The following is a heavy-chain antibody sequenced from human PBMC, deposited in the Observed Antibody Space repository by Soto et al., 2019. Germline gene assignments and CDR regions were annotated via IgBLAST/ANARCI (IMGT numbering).Heavy chain of an antibody. J-gene: IGHJ5*02. CDR2: IYYSGNT. V-gene: IGHV4-39*01. D-gene: IGHD6-13*01. CDR3: ASTDYGYSSSWYNWFDP. CDR1: GGSISSSSYY. Sequence: QLQLQESGPGLVKPSETLSLTCTVSGGSISSSSYYWGWIRQPPGKGLEWIGSIYYSGNTYYNPSLKSRVTISVDTSKIQFSLKLSSVTAADTAVYYCASTDYGYSSSWYNWFDPWGQGTLVTVSS.